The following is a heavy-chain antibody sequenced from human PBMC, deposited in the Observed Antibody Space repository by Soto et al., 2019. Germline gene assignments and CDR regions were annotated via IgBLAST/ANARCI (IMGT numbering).Heavy chain of an antibody. J-gene: IGHJ4*02. CDR3: ARDDGFGVVIRFDY. CDR1: GGTFSSYA. Sequence: SVKVSCKASGGTFSSYAISWVRQAPGQGLEWMGGIIPIFGTANYAQKFQGRVTITADESTSTAYMELSSLRSEDAAVYYCARDDGFGVVIRFDYWGQGTLVTVSS. V-gene: IGHV1-69*13. D-gene: IGHD3-3*01. CDR2: IIPIFGTA.